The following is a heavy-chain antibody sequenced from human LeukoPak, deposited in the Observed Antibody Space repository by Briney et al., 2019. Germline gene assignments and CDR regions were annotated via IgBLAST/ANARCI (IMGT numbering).Heavy chain of an antibody. CDR2: IRYDGSNK. CDR3: ARRGGGPMVRGVIITYYYYYYMDV. D-gene: IGHD3-10*01. Sequence: GGSLRLSCAASGFTFSSYGMHWVRQAPGKGLEWVAFIRYDGSNKYYADSVKGRFTISRDNAKNSLYLQMNSLRAEDTAVYYCARRGGGPMVRGVIITYYYYYYMDVWGKGTTVTISS. CDR1: GFTFSSYG. J-gene: IGHJ6*03. V-gene: IGHV3-30*02.